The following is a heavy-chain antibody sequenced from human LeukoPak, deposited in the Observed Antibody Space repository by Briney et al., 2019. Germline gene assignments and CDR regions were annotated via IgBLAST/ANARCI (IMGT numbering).Heavy chain of an antibody. D-gene: IGHD3-10*01. CDR2: IYYSGST. V-gene: IGHV4-59*12. Sequence: SETLSLTCSVSGGSISSYYWSWIRQPPGKGLEWIGYIYYSGSTNYNPSLKSRVTISVDTSKNQFSLKLSSVTAADTAVYYCAREGVLWFGELFAYWGQGTLVTVSS. CDR3: AREGVLWFGELFAY. J-gene: IGHJ4*02. CDR1: GGSISSYY.